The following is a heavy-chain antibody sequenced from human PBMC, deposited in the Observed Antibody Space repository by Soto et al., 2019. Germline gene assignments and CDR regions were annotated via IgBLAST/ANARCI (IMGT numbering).Heavy chain of an antibody. J-gene: IGHJ4*02. CDR3: ARASVALTKDFDY. Sequence: QVQLLQSGAEVKKPGASVKVSCKASGYTFIDYYMHWVRQARGQGPEWMGCINPKGGGTKYAQKFQDWVTMTWDTSISTAYMELNRLRSDDTAVYYCARASVALTKDFDYWGQGTLVTVSS. CDR1: GYTFIDYY. V-gene: IGHV1-2*04. CDR2: INPKGGGT. D-gene: IGHD2-21*02.